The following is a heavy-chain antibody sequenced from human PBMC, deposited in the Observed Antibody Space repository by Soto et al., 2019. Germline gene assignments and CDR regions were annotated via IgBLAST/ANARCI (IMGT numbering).Heavy chain of an antibody. V-gene: IGHV3-74*01. CDR1: GFTFSSDW. Sequence: GGSLIISCAASGFTFSSDWMNWVRQSPGKGLEWVSRIISGGTRVSYADSVKGRFIITRDNAKNTLYLEMHSLTADDTAVYYCTRERTSKGGMDIWGQGTTVTVSS. CDR3: TRERTSKGGMDI. J-gene: IGHJ6*02. CDR2: IISGGTRV.